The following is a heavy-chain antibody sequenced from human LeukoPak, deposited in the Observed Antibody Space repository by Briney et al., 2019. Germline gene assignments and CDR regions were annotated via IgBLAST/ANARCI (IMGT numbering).Heavy chain of an antibody. D-gene: IGHD3-10*01. CDR1: GFTFSRYS. V-gene: IGHV3-21*01. J-gene: IGHJ4*02. Sequence: GGSLRLSCAASGFTFSRYSMNWVRQAPGKGLEWVSFISTSSSYIYYADSVKGRFTISRDNAKSSLDLQMNSLRVDDTGIYYCVKVAKYYYGSETYYFFEHWGQGTPVTASS. CDR2: ISTSSSYI. CDR3: VKVAKYYYGSETYYFFEH.